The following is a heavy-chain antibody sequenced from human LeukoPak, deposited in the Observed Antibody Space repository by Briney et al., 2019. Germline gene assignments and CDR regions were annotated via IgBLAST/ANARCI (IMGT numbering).Heavy chain of an antibody. D-gene: IGHD1-14*01. J-gene: IGHJ4*02. V-gene: IGHV4-34*01. Sequence: PSGTLSLTCAVYGGSFSGYYWSWIRQPPAKGLDGIGGINHIGCANYNPSLNSRVTISVDTSNNQLSLKLSYVTAADTAGYYVSGEDGGNPFWGQGTLVTVPS. CDR1: GGSFSGYY. CDR3: SGEDGGNPF. CDR2: INHIGCA.